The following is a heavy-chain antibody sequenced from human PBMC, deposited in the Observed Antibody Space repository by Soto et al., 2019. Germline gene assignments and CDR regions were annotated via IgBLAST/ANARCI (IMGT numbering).Heavy chain of an antibody. V-gene: IGHV4-61*08. CDR3: ARAPPTVVTPGFGAFNI. D-gene: IGHD4-17*01. CDR2: INHSGST. CDR1: GGSISSGGYY. J-gene: IGHJ3*02. Sequence: SETLSLTCAVSGGSISSGGYYWSWIRQPPGKGLEWIGEINHSGSTNYNPSLKSRVIISVDTSKNQFSLKLNSVTAADTAVYYCARAPPTVVTPGFGAFNIWGQGTMVTVPS.